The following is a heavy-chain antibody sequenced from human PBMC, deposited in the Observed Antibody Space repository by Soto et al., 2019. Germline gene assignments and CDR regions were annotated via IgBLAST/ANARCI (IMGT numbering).Heavy chain of an antibody. Sequence: GGSLRLSCAASGFTFGSYDMHWVRQATGKGLEWVSAIGTAGDTYYPGSVKGRFTISRENAKNSLYLQMNSLRAEDTAVYYCARDVGLSYSNQHYGMDVWGQGTTVTVSS. V-gene: IGHV3-13*01. J-gene: IGHJ6*02. CDR2: IGTAGDT. CDR1: GFTFGSYD. D-gene: IGHD4-4*01. CDR3: ARDVGLSYSNQHYGMDV.